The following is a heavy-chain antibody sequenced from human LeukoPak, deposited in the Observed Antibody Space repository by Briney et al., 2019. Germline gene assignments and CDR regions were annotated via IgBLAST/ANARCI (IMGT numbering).Heavy chain of an antibody. CDR3: ARTGIAAHAARY. CDR1: GYTFTGYY. V-gene: IGHV1-2*02. CDR2: INPNSGGT. D-gene: IGHD6-13*01. J-gene: IGHJ4*02. Sequence: AAVKVSCKASGYTFTGYYMHWVRQAPGQGLEWMGWINPNSGGTNYAQKFQGRVTMTRDTSISTAYMELSRLRSDDTAVYYCARTGIAAHAARYWGQGTLVTVSS.